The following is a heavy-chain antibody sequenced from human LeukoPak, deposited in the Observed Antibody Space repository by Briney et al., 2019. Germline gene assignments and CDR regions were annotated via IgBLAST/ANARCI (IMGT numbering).Heavy chain of an antibody. CDR3: ATVLFIAARDRDAFDI. V-gene: IGHV1-24*01. J-gene: IGHJ3*02. CDR2: FDPEDGET. Sequence: ASVKVSCKVSGYTLTELSMHWVRQAPGKGLEWMGGFDPEDGETIYAQKFQGRVTMTEDTSTDTAYMELSSLRSEDTAVYYCATVLFIAARDRDAFDIWGQGTMVTVSS. CDR1: GYTLTELS. D-gene: IGHD6-6*01.